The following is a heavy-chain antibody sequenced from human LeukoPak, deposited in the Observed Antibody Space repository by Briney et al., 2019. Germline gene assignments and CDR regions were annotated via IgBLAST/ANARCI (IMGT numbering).Heavy chain of an antibody. CDR2: IWYDGSNK. D-gene: IGHD2-21*02. Sequence: PGRSLRLSCAASGFTFSSYVMHWVRQAPGKGLEWVAVIWYDGSNKYYADSVKGRFTISRDNSKNTLYLQMNSLRVEDTALYYCAKRGDRPMYYFHHWGQGTLVTVSS. J-gene: IGHJ4*02. CDR1: GFTFSSYV. V-gene: IGHV3-33*06. CDR3: AKRGDRPMYYFHH.